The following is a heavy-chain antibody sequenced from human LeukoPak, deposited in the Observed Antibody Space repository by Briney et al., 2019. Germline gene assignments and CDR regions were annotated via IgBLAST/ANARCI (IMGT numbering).Heavy chain of an antibody. V-gene: IGHV3-64*01. J-gene: IGHJ3*02. CDR3: ARERYSVNDFDALDI. CDR1: GFTFNGFTFNDYA. D-gene: IGHD5/OR15-5a*01. Sequence: PGGSLRLSCAASGFTFNGFTFNDYAMPWVRQAPGKGLEYVSGINGNGGRTYYANSVKGRFTISRDNSKNTLHLQMGSLRNADMAVYYCARERYSVNDFDALDIWGQGTMVTVSS. CDR2: INGNGGRT.